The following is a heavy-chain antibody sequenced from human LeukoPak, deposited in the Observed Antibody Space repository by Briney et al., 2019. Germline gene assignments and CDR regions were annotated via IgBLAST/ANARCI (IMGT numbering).Heavy chain of an antibody. D-gene: IGHD3-10*01. V-gene: IGHV3-53*01. CDR2: IYSGGHT. CDR1: GFTASSNN. Sequence: GGSLRLSCAAPGFTASSNNMSWFRQAPGKGLEWVSVIYSGGHTYYVDSVKGRFTISRDNSKNTLYLQMNSLRAEDTAVYYCARWVGDYFFDYWGQGTLVTVSS. J-gene: IGHJ4*02. CDR3: ARWVGDYFFDY.